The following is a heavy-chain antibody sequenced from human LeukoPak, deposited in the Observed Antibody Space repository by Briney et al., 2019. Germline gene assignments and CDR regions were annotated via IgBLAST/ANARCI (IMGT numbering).Heavy chain of an antibody. CDR3: ARGGGDCSSTSCYRFN. V-gene: IGHV3-21*01. J-gene: IGHJ4*02. D-gene: IGHD2-2*02. Sequence: PGGSLRLSCAASGFTFSSYSMNWVREAPGRGLEWVSSISSSSSYIYYADSVKGRFTISRDNAKNSLYLQMNSLRAEDTAVYYCARGGGDCSSTSCYRFNWGQGTLVTVSS. CDR1: GFTFSSYS. CDR2: ISSSSSYI.